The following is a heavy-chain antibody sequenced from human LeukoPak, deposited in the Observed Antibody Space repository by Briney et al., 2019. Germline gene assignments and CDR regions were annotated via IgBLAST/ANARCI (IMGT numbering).Heavy chain of an antibody. V-gene: IGHV3-7*01. CDR2: INPGGNEI. CDR3: MCWGTDNH. D-gene: IGHD7-27*01. Sequence: GGSLRLSCEASGFDFSDYYMGWIRQTPGKGLEWVANINPGGNEIRSVDSVKGRSIISGDNAKNSLDLQMSSLRVEDTAVYYCMCWGTDNHWGQGILVTVSS. J-gene: IGHJ4*02. CDR1: GFDFSDYY.